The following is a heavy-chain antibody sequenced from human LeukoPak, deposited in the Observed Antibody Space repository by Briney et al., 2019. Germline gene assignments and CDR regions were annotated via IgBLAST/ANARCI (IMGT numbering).Heavy chain of an antibody. V-gene: IGHV4-59*08. J-gene: IGHJ4*02. CDR3: ARHFKKNGYNYYFDY. Sequence: KPSETLSLTCTVSDGSINSYYWSWIRQPLGKGLEWIGYIYSSGSTDYNPSLKSRLSISVDTSKKQFSLKLTSVTAADTAVYYCARHFKKNGYNYYFDYWGQGTLVTVSS. CDR1: DGSINSYY. CDR2: IYSSGST. D-gene: IGHD5-24*01.